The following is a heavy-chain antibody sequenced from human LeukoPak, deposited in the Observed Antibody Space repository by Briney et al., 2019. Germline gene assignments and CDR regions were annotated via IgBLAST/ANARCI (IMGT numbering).Heavy chain of an antibody. CDR1: GGSFSGYY. Sequence: SETLSLTCAVYGGSFSGYYWSWIRQPPGKGLEWIGEINHSGSTNYNPSLKSRVTISVDTSKNQFSLKLSSVTAADTAVYYCARGSGLRYFDWLNYWGQGTLVTVSS. J-gene: IGHJ4*02. V-gene: IGHV4-34*01. CDR2: INHSGST. D-gene: IGHD3-9*01. CDR3: ARGSGLRYFDWLNY.